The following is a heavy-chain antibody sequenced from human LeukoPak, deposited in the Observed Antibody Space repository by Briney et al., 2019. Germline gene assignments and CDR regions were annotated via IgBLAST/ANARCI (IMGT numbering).Heavy chain of an antibody. CDR2: ISAYNGNT. J-gene: IGHJ4*02. V-gene: IGHV1-18*01. CDR3: ARDNTYYDILTGCPDY. D-gene: IGHD3-9*01. Sequence: VASVTVSCKASGYTFTSYGISWVRQAPGQGLEWMGWISAYNGNTNYAQKLQGRVTITRDTSASTAYMELSSLRSEDTAVYYCARDNTYYDILTGCPDYWGQGTLVTVSS. CDR1: GYTFTSYG.